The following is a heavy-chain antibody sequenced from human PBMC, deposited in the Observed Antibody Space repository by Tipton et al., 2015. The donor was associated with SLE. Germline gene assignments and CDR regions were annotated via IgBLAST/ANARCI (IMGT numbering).Heavy chain of an antibody. J-gene: IGHJ5*02. CDR3: SCGGTGEGSNPFDL. V-gene: IGHV4-59*12. CDR2: IYYRGSPYYREST. CDR1: GGSIRSYY. D-gene: IGHD4-23*01. Sequence: TLSLTCTVSGGSIRSYYWSWIRLTPGKGLEWIGDIYYRGSPYYRESTTYNPSLESLATMSLDTHKNHFSLRLNSVVAADTGVYYCSCGGTGEGSNPFDLWGQVTLVTVSS.